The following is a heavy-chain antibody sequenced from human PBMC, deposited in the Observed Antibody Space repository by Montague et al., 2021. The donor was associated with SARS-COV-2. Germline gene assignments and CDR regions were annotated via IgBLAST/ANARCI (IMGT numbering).Heavy chain of an antibody. D-gene: IGHD6-13*01. V-gene: IGHV4/OR15-8*02. CDR2: IFHSGAA. J-gene: IGHJ4*02. CDR1: GGFISSGNW. CDR3: ARDFVAAVPDRFDS. Sequence: SETLSLTCAVSGGFISSGNWWSWVRQPPGKGLEWIGEIFHSGAAXXNPXXXSRLTISMDKSKNEFSLKLNPVTAADTAMYYCARDFVAAVPDRFDSWGQGVLVTVSS.